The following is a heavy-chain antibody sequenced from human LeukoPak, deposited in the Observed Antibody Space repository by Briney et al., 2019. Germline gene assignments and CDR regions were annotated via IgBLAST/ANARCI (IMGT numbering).Heavy chain of an antibody. CDR2: ISGSGGNT. J-gene: IGHJ6*02. CDR1: GFTFTSYA. V-gene: IGHV3-23*01. CDR3: AKDRHWTTVVNSPINYYYYGMDV. D-gene: IGHD4-23*01. Sequence: GGSLRLSCAASGFTFTSYALSWVRQAPGKGLEWVSAISGSGGNTYYADSVKGRFTISRDNSKNTLYLQMNSLRAEDTAVYYCAKDRHWTTVVNSPINYYYYGMDVWGQGTTVTVSS.